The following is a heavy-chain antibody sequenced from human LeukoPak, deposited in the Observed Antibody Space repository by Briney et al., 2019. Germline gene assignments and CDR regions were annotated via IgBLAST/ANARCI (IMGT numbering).Heavy chain of an antibody. J-gene: IGHJ4*02. D-gene: IGHD2-15*01. CDR1: GFDFSSYA. CDR3: ARDERRYCSDGSCYPGDY. Sequence: GGSLRLSCAASGFDFSSYAMKWVRQAPGKGLEWVSAISRTSAYIYYSDSVKGRFTVSRDNAKSSVYLQMDSLRAEDTAVYFCARDERRYCSDGSCYPGDYWGQGILATVSS. V-gene: IGHV3-21*01. CDR2: ISRTSAYI.